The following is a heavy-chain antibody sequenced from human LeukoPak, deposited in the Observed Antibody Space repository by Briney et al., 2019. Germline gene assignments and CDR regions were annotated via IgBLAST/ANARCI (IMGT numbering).Heavy chain of an antibody. D-gene: IGHD3-10*01. CDR2: INPNSGGT. CDR1: GYTFTGHY. CDR3: ARDSGFDYGSGSSYTGDFVY. J-gene: IGHJ4*02. Sequence: ASVKVSCKASGYTFTGHYMHWVRQAPGQGLEWMGWINPNSGGTIYAQKFQGRVTMTRDTSISTAYMELSTLRSDDTAVYYCARDSGFDYGSGSSYTGDFVYWGQGTPVTLSS. V-gene: IGHV1-2*02.